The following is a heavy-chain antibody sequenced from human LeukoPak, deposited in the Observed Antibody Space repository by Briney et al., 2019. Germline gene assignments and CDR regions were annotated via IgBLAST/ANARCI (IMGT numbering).Heavy chain of an antibody. Sequence: SETLSLTCTVSGGSISSYYWSWIRQPPGKGLEWIGYIYYSGSTNYNPSLKSRVTISVDTSKNQFSLKLSSVTAADTAVYYCARGRAAAGTRAFDIWGQGTMVTVSS. CDR3: ARGRAAAGTRAFDI. CDR2: IYYSGST. D-gene: IGHD6-13*01. V-gene: IGHV4-59*01. CDR1: GGSISSYY. J-gene: IGHJ3*02.